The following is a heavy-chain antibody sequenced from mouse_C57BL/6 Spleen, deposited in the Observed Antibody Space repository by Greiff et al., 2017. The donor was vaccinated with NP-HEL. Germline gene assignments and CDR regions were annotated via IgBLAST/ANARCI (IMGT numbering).Heavy chain of an antibody. Sequence: QVQLQQSGAELARPGASVKLSCKASGYTFTSYGISWVKQRTGQGLKWIGEIYPRSGNTYYNEKFKGKATLTADKSSSTAYMELRSLTSEDSAVYFCARGSYDYDRFAYWGQGTLVTVSA. CDR2: IYPRSGNT. V-gene: IGHV1-81*01. J-gene: IGHJ3*01. D-gene: IGHD2-4*01. CDR3: ARGSYDYDRFAY. CDR1: GYTFTSYG.